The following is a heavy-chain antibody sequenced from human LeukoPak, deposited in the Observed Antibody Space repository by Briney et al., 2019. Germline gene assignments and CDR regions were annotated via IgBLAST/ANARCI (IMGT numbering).Heavy chain of an antibody. D-gene: IGHD3-16*01. V-gene: IGHV4-4*07. CDR2: IFHTGST. CDR1: GGSLSNHY. Sequence: KPSETLCLTCTVSGGSLSNHYLNWIRHPAGTGLEYIGRIFHTGSTKYNPSLKSRVTMSVDTSSNQFSLNLTSVTAADTAVYYCARGPLGGESFDIWGQGTMVTVSS. J-gene: IGHJ3*02. CDR3: ARGPLGGESFDI.